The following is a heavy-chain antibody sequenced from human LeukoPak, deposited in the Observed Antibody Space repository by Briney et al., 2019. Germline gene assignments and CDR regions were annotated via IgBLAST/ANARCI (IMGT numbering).Heavy chain of an antibody. D-gene: IGHD5-18*01. CDR1: GFTFSSYA. Sequence: PGGSLRLSCAASGFTFSSYAMHWVRQAPGKGLEWVAVISYDGSNKYYADSVKGRFTISRDNSKNTLYLQMNSLRAEDTAVYYCARDLERDTAMVTNDYWGQGTLVTVSS. CDR3: ARDLERDTAMVTNDY. CDR2: ISYDGSNK. V-gene: IGHV3-30*04. J-gene: IGHJ4*02.